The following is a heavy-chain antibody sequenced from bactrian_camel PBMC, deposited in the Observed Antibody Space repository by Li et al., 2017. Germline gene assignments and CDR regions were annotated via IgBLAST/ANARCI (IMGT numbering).Heavy chain of an antibody. CDR2: TYDSGRTT. D-gene: IGHD6*01. CDR1: GFVFNTYG. V-gene: IGHV3-2*01. J-gene: IGHJ4*01. CDR3: AAEDLGSRWPEAWKYASSYRY. Sequence: HVQLVESGGRVVQPGESLNLSCAASGFVFNTYGMSWVRQAPGKGLEWVSSTYDSGRTTYYADSVTGRFTGSRDNAKNTLYLQMSNLKPEDTAVYYCAAEDLGSRWPEAWKYASSYRYWGQGTQVTVS.